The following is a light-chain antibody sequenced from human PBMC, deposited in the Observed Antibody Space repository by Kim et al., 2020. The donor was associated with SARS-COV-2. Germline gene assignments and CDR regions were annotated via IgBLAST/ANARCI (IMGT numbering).Light chain of an antibody. CDR3: QQYHDWPMYT. CDR2: DAS. Sequence: VSPGESVTLSCRASQSVTTNLAWYQQKPGQPPRLLIYDASTRASGIPARFSGSGSETEFTLSINNLQSDDLAVYYCQQYHDWPMYTFGQGTKLEI. CDR1: QSVTTN. J-gene: IGKJ2*01. V-gene: IGKV3-15*01.